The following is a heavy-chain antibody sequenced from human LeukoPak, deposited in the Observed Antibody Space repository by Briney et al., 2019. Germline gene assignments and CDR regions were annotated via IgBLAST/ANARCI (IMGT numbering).Heavy chain of an antibody. J-gene: IGHJ5*02. CDR1: GYTFTGYY. D-gene: IGHD5-18*01. CDR3: ARDPRGYSYGWVIFPSFDAHFDP. CDR2: INPNSGGT. V-gene: IGHV1-2*02. Sequence: EASVKVSCEASGYTFTGYYMHWVRQAPGQGLEWMGWINPNSGGTNYAQKFQGRVTMTRDTSISTAYMELSRLRSDDTAVYYCARDPRGYSYGWVIFPSFDAHFDPWGQGTLVTVSS.